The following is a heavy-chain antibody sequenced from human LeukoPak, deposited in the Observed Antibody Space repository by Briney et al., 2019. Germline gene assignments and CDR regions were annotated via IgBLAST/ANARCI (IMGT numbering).Heavy chain of an antibody. D-gene: IGHD3-16*02. CDR1: GFPFSSYA. CDR2: ISYDGSNK. V-gene: IGHV3-30*04. J-gene: IGHJ4*02. Sequence: PGGPLRLSCAASGFPFSSYAMHGVRQAPGKGREGVAVISYDGSNKYYEASVKGRFTISRDNSKNTLYLQMNSLRAEDTAVYYCARGLRLRLGELSLSIAYWGQGTLVTVSS. CDR3: ARGLRLRLGELSLSIAY.